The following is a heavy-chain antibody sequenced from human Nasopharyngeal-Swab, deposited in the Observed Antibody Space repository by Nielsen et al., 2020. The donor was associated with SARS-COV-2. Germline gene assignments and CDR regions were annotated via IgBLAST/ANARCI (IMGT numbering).Heavy chain of an antibody. D-gene: IGHD6-19*01. J-gene: IGHJ3*02. V-gene: IGHV3-33*01. CDR3: ARGQWLGGDAFDI. CDR2: IWYDGSNK. CDR1: GFTFSSYG. Sequence: GGSLRLSCAASGFTFSSYGMHWVRQAPGKGLEWVAVIWYDGSNKYYADSVKGRFTISRDNSKNTLYLQVNSLRAEDTAVYYCARGQWLGGDAFDIWGQGTMVTVSS.